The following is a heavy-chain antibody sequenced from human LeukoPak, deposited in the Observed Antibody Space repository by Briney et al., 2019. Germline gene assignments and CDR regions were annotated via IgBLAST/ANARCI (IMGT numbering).Heavy chain of an antibody. D-gene: IGHD2-2*01. J-gene: IGHJ4*02. V-gene: IGHV3-23*01. Sequence: PSETLSLTCTVSGGSISSSSYYWGWIRQPPGKGLEWVSSITGGGDATFYADSVKGRFTISRDNSMNTLYLQMSSLRAEDTAVYYCAKGESQPKYYFDRWGQGVLVTVSS. CDR1: GGSISSSSYY. CDR3: AKGESQPKYYFDR. CDR2: ITGGGDAT.